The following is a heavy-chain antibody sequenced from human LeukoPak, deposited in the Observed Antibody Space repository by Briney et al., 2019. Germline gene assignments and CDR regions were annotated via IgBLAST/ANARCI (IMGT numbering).Heavy chain of an antibody. CDR3: AKDGSSSSYYYMDV. Sequence: GGSLRLSCAASGFTFSSYGMHWVRQAPGKGLEWVAFIRYDGSNKYYADSVKGRFTISRDNSKNTLYLQTNSLRAEDTAVYYCAKDGSSSSYYYMDVWGKGTTVTVSS. J-gene: IGHJ6*03. CDR2: IRYDGSNK. CDR1: GFTFSSYG. V-gene: IGHV3-30*02. D-gene: IGHD6-6*01.